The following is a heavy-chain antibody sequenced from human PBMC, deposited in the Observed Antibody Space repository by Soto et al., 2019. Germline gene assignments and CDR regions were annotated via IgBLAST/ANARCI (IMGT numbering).Heavy chain of an antibody. Sequence: QVQLQESGPGLVKPSQTLSLTCTVSGGSINSGGYYWSWIRQHPGKGLEWIGYIFYSGTTYYNPSLTSRVTISVDTSKTQFSLRLTSVTAADTAVYYCARSVDPWGQGTLVTVSS. CDR1: GGSINSGGYY. CDR2: IFYSGTT. V-gene: IGHV4-31*03. J-gene: IGHJ5*02. CDR3: ARSVDP.